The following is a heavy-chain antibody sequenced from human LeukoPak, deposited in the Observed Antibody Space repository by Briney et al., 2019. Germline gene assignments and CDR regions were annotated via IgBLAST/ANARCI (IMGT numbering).Heavy chain of an antibody. V-gene: IGHV3-15*01. Sequence: PGGSLRLSRAASGFTLSDAWMSWVRQAPGKGLEWVGRIKSKTDGGTTDYAAPVKGRFTISRDDSKNTLYLQMNSLKTEDTAVYYCTTGIAVAGPIDYWGQGTLVTVSS. CDR1: GFTLSDAW. CDR2: IKSKTDGGTT. D-gene: IGHD6-19*01. J-gene: IGHJ4*02. CDR3: TTGIAVAGPIDY.